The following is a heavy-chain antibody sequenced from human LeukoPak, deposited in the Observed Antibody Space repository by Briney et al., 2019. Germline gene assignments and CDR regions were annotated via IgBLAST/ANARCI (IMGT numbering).Heavy chain of an antibody. CDR1: GGSISSSSYY. CDR3: ARERYYGSGSPLDY. J-gene: IGHJ4*02. Sequence: PSETLSLTCTASGGSISSSSYYWGWIRQPPGKGLEWIGSIYYSGSTYYNPSLKSRVTISVDTSKNRFSLKLSSVTAADTAVYYCARERYYGSGSPLDYWGQGTLVTVSS. D-gene: IGHD3-10*01. CDR2: IYYSGST. V-gene: IGHV4-39*07.